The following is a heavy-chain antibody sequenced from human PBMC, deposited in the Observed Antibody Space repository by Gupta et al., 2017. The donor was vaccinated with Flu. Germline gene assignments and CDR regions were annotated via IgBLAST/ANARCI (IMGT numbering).Heavy chain of an antibody. D-gene: IGHD3-22*01. Sequence: EVQLLESGGGLVQPGGSLRLSCAASGFTFTSYAMIWVRQAPGKGLEWVSAISGSGGSTYYADSVKGRFTISRDNSKNTLYLQMNSLRAEDTAVYYCAKDYGGGYYDSSGLFDYWGQGTLVTVSS. CDR1: GFTFTSYA. V-gene: IGHV3-23*01. J-gene: IGHJ4*02. CDR3: AKDYGGGYYDSSGLFDY. CDR2: ISGSGGST.